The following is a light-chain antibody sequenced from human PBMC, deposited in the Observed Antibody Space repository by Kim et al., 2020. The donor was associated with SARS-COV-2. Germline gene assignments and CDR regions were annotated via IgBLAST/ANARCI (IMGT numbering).Light chain of an antibody. CDR3: ASWDYSLKAWV. CDR1: NSNIGSEF. Sequence: ELTQPPSVSGTPGKGVTISCSGSNSNIGSEFVYLYQHLPGSATKLLIYAHTHRPSGVPDRFSASRSGTSASLAISGLRSEVEADSYCASWDYSLKAWVFGGGTQLTVL. CDR2: AHT. V-gene: IGLV1-47*01. J-gene: IGLJ3*02.